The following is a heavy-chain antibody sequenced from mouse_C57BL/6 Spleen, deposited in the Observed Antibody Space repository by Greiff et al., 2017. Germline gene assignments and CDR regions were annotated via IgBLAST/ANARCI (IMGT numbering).Heavy chain of an antibody. CDR2: INPSSGYT. V-gene: IGHV1-4*01. CDR3: ARSYYFGSPLYAMGY. Sequence: QVQLKQSGAELARPGASVKMSCKASGYTFTSYTMNWVKQRPGQGLEWIGYINPSSGYTKYNQKFKDKATLTADKSSSTAYMQLSSLTSEDSAVYYCARSYYFGSPLYAMGYWGQGTSVTVSS. D-gene: IGHD1-1*01. J-gene: IGHJ4*01. CDR1: GYTFTSYT.